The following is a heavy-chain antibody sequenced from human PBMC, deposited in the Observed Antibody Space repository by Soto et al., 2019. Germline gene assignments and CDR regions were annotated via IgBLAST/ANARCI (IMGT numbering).Heavy chain of an antibody. CDR1: GFSFSSFA. CDR2: ISDDGASI. J-gene: IGHJ4*02. Sequence: LRLSCEASGFSFSSFAMNWVRQSPGRGLEWVSYISDDGASIYYADSLKGRFTISRDNAKNSLSLQMNNLRAEDTAVYYCARENSVQAWLHHFDHWGLGTLVTVSS. CDR3: ARENSVQAWLHHFDH. V-gene: IGHV3-48*03. D-gene: IGHD5-18*01.